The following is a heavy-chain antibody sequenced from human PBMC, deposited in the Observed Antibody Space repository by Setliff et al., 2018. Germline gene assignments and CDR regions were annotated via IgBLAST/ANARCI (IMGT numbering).Heavy chain of an antibody. CDR2: ISYSGTP. CDR1: DDSFTSSRYY. Sequence: PSETLSLTCTVSDDSFTSSRYYWGWIRQAPGSGLEWIGSISYSGTPYYNASVESRVTISIDTSRNQFSLELRSVTVADTATYYCVRPDGTTVVARHFDYWGSGILVTVSS. D-gene: IGHD2-15*01. J-gene: IGHJ4*01. V-gene: IGHV4-39*01. CDR3: VRPDGTTVVARHFDY.